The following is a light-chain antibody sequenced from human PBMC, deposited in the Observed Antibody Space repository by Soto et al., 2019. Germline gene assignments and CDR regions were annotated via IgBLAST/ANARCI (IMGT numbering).Light chain of an antibody. CDR3: QQSYSTPWT. J-gene: IGKJ1*01. V-gene: IGKV1-39*01. Sequence: DIQMPQSPSYLSASLGDRFTITSRASQSISSYLNWYQQRPGKAPKLLIYAASSLQSGVPSRFSGSGSGTDFTLTISSLQPEDFATYYCQQSYSTPWTFGQGTKVDIK. CDR1: QSISSY. CDR2: AAS.